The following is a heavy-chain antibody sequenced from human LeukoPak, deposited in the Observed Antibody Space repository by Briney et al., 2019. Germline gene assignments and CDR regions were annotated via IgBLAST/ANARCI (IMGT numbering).Heavy chain of an antibody. D-gene: IGHD6-19*01. CDR2: ISAGDTYI. V-gene: IGHV3-23*01. Sequence: GGSLRLTCTASGFTFSSQELTWARQAPGKGLEWGSSISAGDTYINYADSVKGRFTISRDDSKNTLYLQMNSLRAEDTAVYYCAKHYVRGLAVANTDYWGQGTLVTVSS. CDR1: GFTFSSQE. J-gene: IGHJ4*02. CDR3: AKHYVRGLAVANTDY.